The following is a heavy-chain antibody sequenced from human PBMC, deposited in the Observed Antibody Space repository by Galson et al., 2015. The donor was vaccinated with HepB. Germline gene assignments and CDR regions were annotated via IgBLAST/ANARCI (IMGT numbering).Heavy chain of an antibody. V-gene: IGHV3-7*03. J-gene: IGHJ3*02. D-gene: IGHD6-19*01. Sequence: SLRLSCAASGFTFSSYWMSWVRQAPGKGLEWVANIKQDGSEKYYVDSVKGRFTISRDNAKNSLYLQMNSLRAEDTAVYYCAKSIAVAVGNDDFDIWGQGTMVTVSS. CDR3: AKSIAVAVGNDDFDI. CDR2: IKQDGSEK. CDR1: GFTFSSYW.